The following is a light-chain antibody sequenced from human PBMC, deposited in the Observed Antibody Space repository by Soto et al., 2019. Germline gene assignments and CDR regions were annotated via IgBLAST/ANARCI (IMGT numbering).Light chain of an antibody. V-gene: IGLV1-40*01. J-gene: IGLJ2*01. CDR3: QSYDSSLNNVV. CDR2: GNI. Sequence: QSALTQPPSVSGAPGQRVTISCTGSSSNIGAGYDVHWYQQLPGTAPKLLIYGNINRPSGVPDRFSGSKSGTSASLAITGLQAEDEADYYCQSYDSSLNNVVFGGGTKLTV. CDR1: SSNIGAGYD.